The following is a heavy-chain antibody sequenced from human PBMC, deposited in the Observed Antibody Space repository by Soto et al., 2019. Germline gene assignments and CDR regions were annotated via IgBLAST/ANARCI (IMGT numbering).Heavy chain of an antibody. CDR3: AKEWSDARTREKCGLVNY. D-gene: IGHD2-8*01. CDR1: GFTFSSYA. J-gene: IGHJ4*02. Sequence: EVQLLESGGDLAQPGGSLRLSCAASGFTFSSYAMTWVRQAPGKGLEWVSTISSSGASTYYADSVEGRFTISRDNSKNTLYLQINSLRAEDTAVYYCAKEWSDARTREKCGLVNYWGQGTLVTVSS. CDR2: ISSSGAST. V-gene: IGHV3-23*01.